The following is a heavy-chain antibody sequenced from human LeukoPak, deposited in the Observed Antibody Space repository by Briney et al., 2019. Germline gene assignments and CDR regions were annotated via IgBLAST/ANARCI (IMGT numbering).Heavy chain of an antibody. CDR1: GYTFTSYG. D-gene: IGHD2-2*03. Sequence: GASVKVSCKASGYTFTSYGISWVRQAPGQGLEWMGWISAYNGNTNYAQNVQGRVTMTTDRSRRTAYMELRSLRSDDTAVYYCARDGYCSSSGCSNDYWGQGTLVTVSS. CDR2: ISAYNGNT. J-gene: IGHJ4*02. CDR3: ARDGYCSSSGCSNDY. V-gene: IGHV1-18*01.